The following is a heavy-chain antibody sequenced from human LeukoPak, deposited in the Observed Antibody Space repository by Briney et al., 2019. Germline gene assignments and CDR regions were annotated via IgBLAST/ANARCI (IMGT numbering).Heavy chain of an antibody. CDR2: IYYSGST. CDR1: GGSISSNSYY. Sequence: SETLSLTCAVSGGSISSNSYYWGWIRQPPGKGLEWIGSIYYSGSTYYNPSLKSRVTISVDTSKNQFSLKLSSVTAADTAVYYCARGPRKYYYGSGSDYYYYYYMDVWGKGTTVTVSS. J-gene: IGHJ6*03. D-gene: IGHD3-10*01. CDR3: ARGPRKYYYGSGSDYYYYYYMDV. V-gene: IGHV4-39*01.